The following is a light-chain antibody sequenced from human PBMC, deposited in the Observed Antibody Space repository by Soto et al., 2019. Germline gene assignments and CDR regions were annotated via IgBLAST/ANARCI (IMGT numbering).Light chain of an antibody. J-gene: IGLJ2*01. CDR3: AAWDDRLNGVV. CDR1: SSNIGGNI. Sequence: QSVLTQPLSASGTPGQRVTISCSGSSSNIGGNIVNWYQQLPGTAPKLLIFGNDQRPSWVPDRFSGSKSGTSASLAISGLQSEDEANYYCAAWDDRLNGVVFGGGT. V-gene: IGLV1-44*01. CDR2: GND.